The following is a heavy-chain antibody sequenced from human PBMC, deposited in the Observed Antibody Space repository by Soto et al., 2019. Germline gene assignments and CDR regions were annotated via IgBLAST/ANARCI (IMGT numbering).Heavy chain of an antibody. CDR3: ATALRGWGVCPLDY. CDR2: IYYSGST. CDR1: GGSVSSSSHY. D-gene: IGHD3-10*01. V-gene: IGHV4-61*01. Sequence: QVQLQESGPGLVKPSETLSLTCTVSGGSVSSSSHYWSWIRQPPGKGLEWIGYIYYSGSTNYNSSLWRRVTISVDPSKNQFSLKLSSVPAAGPAVYYCATALRGWGVCPLDYWGQGMLVTVSS. J-gene: IGHJ4*02.